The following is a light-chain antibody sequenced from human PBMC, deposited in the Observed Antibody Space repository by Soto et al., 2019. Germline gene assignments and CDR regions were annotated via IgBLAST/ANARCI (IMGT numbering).Light chain of an antibody. CDR3: QQFDSYPIT. V-gene: IGKV1-9*01. Sequence: DIQLTQSPSFLSAYVGDRVAITCRASQDISSHLVWYQQKPGEAPQLLIFAASTLQSGVPSRFSGSGSETEFTLTINGLHHEDFATYYCQQFDSYPITFGQVT. CDR2: AAS. J-gene: IGKJ5*01. CDR1: QDISSH.